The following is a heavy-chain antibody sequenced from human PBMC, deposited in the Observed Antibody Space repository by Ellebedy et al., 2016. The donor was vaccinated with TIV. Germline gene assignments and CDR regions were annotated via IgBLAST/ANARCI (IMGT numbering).Heavy chain of an antibody. Sequence: ASVKVSCKASGYTITSYGISWVRQAPGQGLEWMGWISANNGNTNYAQKLQGRVTITRDTSASTAYMELSSLRSEDTAVYYCARGGVGRYCTNGVCLQALDYWGQGTLVTVSS. CDR3: ARGGVGRYCTNGVCLQALDY. J-gene: IGHJ4*02. CDR2: ISANNGNT. CDR1: GYTITSYG. V-gene: IGHV1-18*01. D-gene: IGHD2-8*01.